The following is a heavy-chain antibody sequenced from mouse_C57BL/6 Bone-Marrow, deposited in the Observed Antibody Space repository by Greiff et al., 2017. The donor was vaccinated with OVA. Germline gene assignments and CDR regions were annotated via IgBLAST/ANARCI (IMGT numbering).Heavy chain of an antibody. Sequence: VQLQQPGAELVKPGASVKMSCKASGYTFTSYWITWVKQRPEQGLEWIGDIYPGSGSTNYNEKFKSKATLTVDTSSSTAYMQLSSLTSEDSAVYYCARRVIYYYGSSYGYWGQGTTLTVSS. CDR1: GYTFTSYW. V-gene: IGHV1-55*01. CDR3: ARRVIYYYGSSYGY. J-gene: IGHJ2*01. D-gene: IGHD1-1*01. CDR2: IYPGSGST.